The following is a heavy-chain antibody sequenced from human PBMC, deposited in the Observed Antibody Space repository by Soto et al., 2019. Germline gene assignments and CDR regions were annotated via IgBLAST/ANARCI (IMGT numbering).Heavy chain of an antibody. CDR2: IYYSGST. CDR3: ARHYSSGSRNWFDP. Sequence: SETLSLTCTVSGGSISSGDYYWSWIRQPPGKGLEWIGYIYYSGSTYYNPSLKSRVTISVDASKNQFSLKLSSVTAADTAVFYCARHYSSGSRNWFDPWGQGTLVTVSS. J-gene: IGHJ5*02. CDR1: GGSISSGDYY. V-gene: IGHV4-30-4*01. D-gene: IGHD6-19*01.